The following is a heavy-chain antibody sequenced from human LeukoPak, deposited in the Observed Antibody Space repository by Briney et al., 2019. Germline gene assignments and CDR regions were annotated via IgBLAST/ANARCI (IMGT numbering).Heavy chain of an antibody. V-gene: IGHV3-7*01. CDR3: ARVPPTVTTFSYYYYYMDV. CDR1: GFTFSSYW. D-gene: IGHD4-11*01. Sequence: PGGSLRLSCAASGFTFSSYWMSWVRQAPGKGLEWVANIKQDGSEKYYVDSVKGRFTISRDNAKNSLYLQMNSLRAEDTAVYYCARVPPTVTTFSYYYYYMDVWGKGTTVTVSS. J-gene: IGHJ6*03. CDR2: IKQDGSEK.